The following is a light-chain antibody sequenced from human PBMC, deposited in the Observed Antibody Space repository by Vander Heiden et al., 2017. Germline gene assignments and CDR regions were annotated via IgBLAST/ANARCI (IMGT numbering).Light chain of an antibody. Sequence: HSALTQPASASGSPGQSITISCTGTSIDIGSHNYVTWYQHHPGKAPKLIIYEVSNRPSGVSNRFSGSKSGNTASLTISGLQAEDEADYYCSAHNSMGVFGGGTKLTVL. V-gene: IGLV2-14*01. J-gene: IGLJ3*02. CDR3: SAHNSMGV. CDR1: SIDIGSHNY. CDR2: EVS.